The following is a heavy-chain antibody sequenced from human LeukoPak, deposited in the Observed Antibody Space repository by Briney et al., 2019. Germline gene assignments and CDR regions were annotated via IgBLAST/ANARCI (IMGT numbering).Heavy chain of an antibody. Sequence: GGSLRLSCAASGFTFGDYWMNWVRQIPGKGLEWVANKNLSGSAKLYLDSVRGRCTISRDNAENSLSLQMDSLRAEDTAVYYCAAWGGHNYWGQGTLVTVSS. J-gene: IGHJ4*02. CDR1: GFTFGDYW. CDR2: KNLSGSAK. V-gene: IGHV3-7*01. D-gene: IGHD3-10*01. CDR3: AAWGGHNY.